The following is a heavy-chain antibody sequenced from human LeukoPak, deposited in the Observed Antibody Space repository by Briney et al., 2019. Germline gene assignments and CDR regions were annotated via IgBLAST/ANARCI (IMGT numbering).Heavy chain of an antibody. J-gene: IGHJ4*02. CDR1: GFTFRSSG. CDR2: IWYDGNEI. D-gene: IGHD1-1*01. V-gene: IGHV3-30*02. CDR3: AREQQGRRAAFGY. Sequence: PGGSLRLSCAASGFTFRSSGMHWVRQTPGKGLEWVAFIWYDGNEIYYADSVKGRFTISRDNSRNTLYLQMNSLRTEDTAVYYCAREQQGRRAAFGYWGQGTPVTVSS.